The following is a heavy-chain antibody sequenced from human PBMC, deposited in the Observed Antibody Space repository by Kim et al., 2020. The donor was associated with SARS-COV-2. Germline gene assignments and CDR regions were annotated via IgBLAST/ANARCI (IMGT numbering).Heavy chain of an antibody. Sequence: YYADSVRGLFTSPRDNAQNSLYLQMNSLRAEDTAVYYCARGPNYSPFDYWGQGTLVTVSS. V-gene: IGHV3-48*03. CDR3: ARGPNYSPFDY. J-gene: IGHJ4*02. D-gene: IGHD4-4*01.